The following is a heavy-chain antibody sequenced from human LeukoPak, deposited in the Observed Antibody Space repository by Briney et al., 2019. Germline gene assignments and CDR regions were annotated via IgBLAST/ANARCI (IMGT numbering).Heavy chain of an antibody. CDR3: AKDQVAARGYFDY. V-gene: IGHV3-30*02. J-gene: IGHJ4*02. Sequence: PGGSLRLSCAASGFTFSSYGMHWVRQAPGKGLEWVAFIRYDGSNKYYADSVKGRFTISRDNSKNTLYLQMNSLRAEDTAVYYCAKDQVAARGYFDYWGQETLVTVXS. D-gene: IGHD6-13*01. CDR1: GFTFSSYG. CDR2: IRYDGSNK.